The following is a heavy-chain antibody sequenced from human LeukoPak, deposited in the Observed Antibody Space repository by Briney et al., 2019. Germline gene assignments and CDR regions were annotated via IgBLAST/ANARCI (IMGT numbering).Heavy chain of an antibody. D-gene: IGHD3-22*01. J-gene: IGHJ5*02. V-gene: IGHV1-46*03. CDR2: INPSGGST. CDR1: GYTFTSYY. Sequence: ASVKVSCKASGYTFTSYYMHWGRQAPGQGLEWMGIINPSGGSTSYAQKFQGRVTMTRDTSTSTVYMELSSLRSEDTAVYYCARRMYYYDSSGYYFWFDPWGQGTLVTVSS. CDR3: ARRMYYYDSSGYYFWFDP.